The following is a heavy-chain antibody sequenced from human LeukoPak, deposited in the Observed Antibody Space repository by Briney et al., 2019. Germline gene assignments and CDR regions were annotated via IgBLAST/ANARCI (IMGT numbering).Heavy chain of an antibody. D-gene: IGHD1-26*01. Sequence: TGGSLRLSCAASGFTFSSYAISWVRQPPGKGLEWVSAISGSGGAYYADSVKGRFTISRDNSRNTLYLQMNSLRAEDTAVYYCAKVRIDSGRYGYYMDYGSQGTRVTVSS. V-gene: IGHV3-23*01. J-gene: IGHJ4*02. CDR2: ISGSGGA. CDR3: AKVRIDSGRYGYYMDY. CDR1: GFTFSSYA.